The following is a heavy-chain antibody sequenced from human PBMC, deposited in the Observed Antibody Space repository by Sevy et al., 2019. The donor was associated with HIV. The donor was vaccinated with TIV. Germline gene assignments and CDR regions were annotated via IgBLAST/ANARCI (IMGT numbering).Heavy chain of an antibody. CDR1: GGSISSYY. V-gene: IGHV4-4*07. D-gene: IGHD4-17*01. Sequence: SETLSLTCTVSGGSISSYYWSWIRQPAGKGLEWIGRIYTSGSTNYNPSLKSRVTMSVDTSKNQFSLKLSSVTAADTAVYYRARDPDGLYGEDYGMDVWGQGTTVTVSS. CDR3: ARDPDGLYGEDYGMDV. J-gene: IGHJ6*02. CDR2: IYTSGST.